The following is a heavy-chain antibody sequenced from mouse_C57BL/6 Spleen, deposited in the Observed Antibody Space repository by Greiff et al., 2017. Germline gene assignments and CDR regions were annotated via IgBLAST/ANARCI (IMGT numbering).Heavy chain of an antibody. D-gene: IGHD4-1*01. CDR1: GFTFSSYG. Sequence: DVHLVESGGDLVKPGGSLKLSCAASGFTFSSYGMSWVRQTPDKRLEWVATISSGGSYTYYPDSVKGRFTISRDNAKNTLYLQMSSLKSEDTAMYYCARGRLTGTGMDYWGQGTSVTVSS. CDR3: ARGRLTGTGMDY. V-gene: IGHV5-6*01. CDR2: ISSGGSYT. J-gene: IGHJ4*01.